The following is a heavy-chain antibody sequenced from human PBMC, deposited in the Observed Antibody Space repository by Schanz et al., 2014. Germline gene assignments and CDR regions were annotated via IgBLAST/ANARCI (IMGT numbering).Heavy chain of an antibody. CDR2: FYSGGST. CDR1: GFTVSSNF. V-gene: IGHV3-66*01. J-gene: IGHJ3*02. D-gene: IGHD6-13*01. Sequence: EVQLVESEGGLVQPGGSLRLSCAATGFTVSSNFVSWVHQAPGKGLEWVSVFYSGGSTYYADSVKGRFTISRDNFKNTVYLQMSSLIAEDTAIYYCAKVGSSSWYTAFDIWGQGTVVTVSS. CDR3: AKVGSSSWYTAFDI.